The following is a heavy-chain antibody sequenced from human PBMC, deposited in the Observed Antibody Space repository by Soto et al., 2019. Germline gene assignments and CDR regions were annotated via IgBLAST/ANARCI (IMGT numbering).Heavy chain of an antibody. CDR2: ISAYDGKT. Sequence: ASVKVSCKXSGYTFNTYGINWVRQAPGQGLELMGWISAYDGKTTYAEKFQGRVTMTTDTSTSTAYMELRSLRSDDTAIYYCARDPHEFWTSYWFDPWGQGTPVTSPQ. V-gene: IGHV1-18*01. J-gene: IGHJ5*02. CDR1: GYTFNTYG. CDR3: ARDPHEFWTSYWFDP. D-gene: IGHD3-3*01.